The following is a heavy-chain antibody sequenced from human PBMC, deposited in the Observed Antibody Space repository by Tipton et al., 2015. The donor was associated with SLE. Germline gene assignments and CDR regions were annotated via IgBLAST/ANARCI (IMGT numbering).Heavy chain of an antibody. D-gene: IGHD2-15*01. CDR2: ISHTGSI. CDR3: ARHFPRWGPRGGFDF. V-gene: IGHV4-39*07. CDR1: GGSISSSNYH. J-gene: IGHJ3*01. Sequence: TLSLTCTVSGGSISSSNYHWAWIRQPPGKGLEWIGSISHTGSIHYNPSLRSRVTISIDTSKNQFFLRLTTLTDADTAVYYCARHFPRWGPRGGFDFWGQGTIVTVSS.